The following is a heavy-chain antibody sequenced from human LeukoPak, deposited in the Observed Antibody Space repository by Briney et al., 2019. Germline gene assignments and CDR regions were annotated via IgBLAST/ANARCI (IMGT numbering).Heavy chain of an antibody. CDR1: GGSISSGGYY. Sequence: SETLSLTCTVSGGSISSGGYYWSWIRQHPGKGLEWIGYIYYSGSTYYNPSLKSRVTISVDTSKNQFSLKLSSVTAADTAVYYCARVGGTNYYYYGMDVWGQGTTVTVSS. CDR2: IYYSGST. V-gene: IGHV4-31*03. CDR3: ARVGGTNYYYYGMDV. J-gene: IGHJ6*02.